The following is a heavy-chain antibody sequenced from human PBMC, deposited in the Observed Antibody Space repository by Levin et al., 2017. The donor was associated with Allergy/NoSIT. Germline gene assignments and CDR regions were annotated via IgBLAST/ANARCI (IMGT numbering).Heavy chain of an antibody. D-gene: IGHD1-14*01. V-gene: IGHV3-23*01. Sequence: HPGGSLRLSCAASGFVFSGAGMSWVRQAPGKGLEWVSVIGDGAGSTYYADPVKGRFSISRDNSKQTLYLQMNSLRVEDTAVYYCARDLREGGAGTVYAYWGQGTLVTVSS. CDR2: IGDGAGST. CDR1: GFVFSGAG. CDR3: ARDLREGGAGTVYAY. J-gene: IGHJ4*02.